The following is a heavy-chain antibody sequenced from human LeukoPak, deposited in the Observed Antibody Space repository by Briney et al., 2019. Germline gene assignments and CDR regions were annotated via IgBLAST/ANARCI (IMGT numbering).Heavy chain of an antibody. D-gene: IGHD3-22*01. J-gene: IGHJ4*02. CDR3: ARDSYYYDSSGYEEYYFDY. V-gene: IGHV6-1*01. CDR1: GDSVSSNSAA. CDR2: TYYRSKWYN. Sequence: SQTLSLTCAISGDSVSSNSAAWNWIRQSPSSGLEWLGRTYYRSKWYNDYAVSVKSRITINPDTSKNQFSLQLNSVTPEDTAVYYCARDSYYYDSSGYEEYYFDYWGQGTLVTVSS.